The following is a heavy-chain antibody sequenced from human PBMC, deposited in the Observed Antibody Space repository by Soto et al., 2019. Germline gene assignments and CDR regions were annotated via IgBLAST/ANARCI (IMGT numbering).Heavy chain of an antibody. CDR3: AGEGREQLDRVSTYSYMDA. V-gene: IGHV1-46*03. D-gene: IGHD1-1*01. CDR2: INPSGGST. J-gene: IGHJ6*03. Sequence: ASVKVSCKASGYTFTSYYMHWVRQAPGQGLEWMGIINPSGGSTSYAQKFQGRVTMTRDTSTSTVYMELSSLRSEDTAVYYCAGEGREQLDRVSTYSYMDAWGKGPPLPVSS. CDR1: GYTFTSYY.